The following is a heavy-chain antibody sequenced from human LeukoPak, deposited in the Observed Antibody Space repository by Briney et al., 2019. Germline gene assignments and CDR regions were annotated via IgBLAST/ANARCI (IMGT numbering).Heavy chain of an antibody. CDR3: AKGQGIRWGAFDI. J-gene: IGHJ3*02. CDR2: ISYDGSNK. D-gene: IGHD3-16*01. Sequence: GGSLRLSCAASRFTFSSYGMHWVRQAPGKGLEWVSVISYDGSNKYYADSVKGRFTISRDNSKNTLYLQMNSLRAEDTAVYYCAKGQGIRWGAFDIWGQGTMVTVSS. CDR1: RFTFSSYG. V-gene: IGHV3-30*18.